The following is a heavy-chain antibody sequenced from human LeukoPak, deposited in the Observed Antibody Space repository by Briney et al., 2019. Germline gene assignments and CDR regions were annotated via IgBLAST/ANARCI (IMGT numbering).Heavy chain of an antibody. D-gene: IGHD1-14*01. Sequence: PGGSLRLSCAASGFTFSSYAMSWVRQAPGKGLEWVSAISGSGGTTYYADSVQGRFTVSRDNSKNTLYLQMNSLRAEDTAIYYCAKNLGWEPYYFCYMDIWGKGTTVTVSS. CDR2: ISGSGGTT. CDR1: GFTFSSYA. CDR3: AKNLGWEPYYFCYMDI. J-gene: IGHJ6*03. V-gene: IGHV3-23*01.